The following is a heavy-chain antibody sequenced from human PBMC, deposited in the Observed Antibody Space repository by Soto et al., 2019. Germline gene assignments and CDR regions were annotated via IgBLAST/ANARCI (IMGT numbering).Heavy chain of an antibody. J-gene: IGHJ3*02. CDR1: GGSISSYG. V-gene: IGHV4-59*01. D-gene: IGHD7-27*01. CDR3: ARAWGYAFDI. CDR2: IYYSGST. Sequence: SETLSLTCTVAGGSISSYGWSWIRQPPGKGLEWIGYIYYSGSTNYNPSLKSRVTISVDTSKNQFSLKLSSVTAADTAVYYCARAWGYAFDIWGQGTMVTVSS.